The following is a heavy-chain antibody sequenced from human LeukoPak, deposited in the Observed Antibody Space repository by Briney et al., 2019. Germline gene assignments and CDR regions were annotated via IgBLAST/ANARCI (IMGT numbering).Heavy chain of an antibody. CDR2: ISAYNGNT. D-gene: IGHD3-16*01. J-gene: IGHJ4*02. CDR1: GYTFTGYG. CDR3: ARGPYYDYVWGSQQRTFYFDY. Sequence: GASVKVSCKASGYTFTGYGISWVRQAPGQGLEWMGWISAYNGNTNYAQKLQGRVTMTTDTSTSTAYMELRSLRSDDTAVYYCARGPYYDYVWGSQQRTFYFDYWGQGTLVTVSS. V-gene: IGHV1-18*01.